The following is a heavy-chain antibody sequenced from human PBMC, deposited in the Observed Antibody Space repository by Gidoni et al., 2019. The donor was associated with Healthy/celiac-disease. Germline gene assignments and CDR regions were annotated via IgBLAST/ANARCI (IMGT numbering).Heavy chain of an antibody. CDR1: GGSFSGYY. V-gene: IGHV4-34*01. CDR2: INHSGST. Sequence: QVQLQPWGAGLLKPSETLSLTCAGYGGSFSGYYLSWLRQPPVKGLEWVGEINHSGSTNYNPSLKSRVTISVDTSKNHFSLKLSSVTAADTAVYYFARNARIAARLGWFYPWGQGTLVTVSS. J-gene: IGHJ5*02. D-gene: IGHD6-13*01. CDR3: ARNARIAARLGWFYP.